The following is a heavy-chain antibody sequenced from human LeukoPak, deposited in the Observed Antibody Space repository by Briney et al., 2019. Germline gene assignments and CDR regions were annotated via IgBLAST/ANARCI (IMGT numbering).Heavy chain of an antibody. V-gene: IGHV3-21*01. CDR1: GFIFSSYS. Sequence: GGSLRLSCAASGFIFSSYSMHWVRQAPGKGLEWVSSISSSSSYIYYADSVKGRFTISRDNAKNSLYLQMNSLRAEDTAVYYCARDPIMITFGGVIGYYFDYWGQGTLVTVSS. J-gene: IGHJ4*02. CDR3: ARDPIMITFGGVIGYYFDY. CDR2: ISSSSSYI. D-gene: IGHD3-16*02.